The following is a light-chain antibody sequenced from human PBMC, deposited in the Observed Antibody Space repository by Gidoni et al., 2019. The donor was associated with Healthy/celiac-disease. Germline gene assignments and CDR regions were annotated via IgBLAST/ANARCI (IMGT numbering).Light chain of an antibody. CDR2: NAS. Sequence: DIQMTHSPSTLSASVRDRVTITYRASQSIRSWLAWYQQKPGKAPKLLIYNASSLESGVTSRFSGSGSGTEFTLTISSLQHDDFATYYCQQYNSYLFTFGPGTKVDIK. J-gene: IGKJ3*01. CDR1: QSIRSW. CDR3: QQYNSYLFT. V-gene: IGKV1-5*03.